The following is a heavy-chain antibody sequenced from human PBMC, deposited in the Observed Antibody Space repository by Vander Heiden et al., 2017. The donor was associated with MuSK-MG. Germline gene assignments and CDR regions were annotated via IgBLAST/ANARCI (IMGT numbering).Heavy chain of an antibody. CDR3: ARDVGWELLGNDAFDI. V-gene: IGHV7-4-1*02. CDR2: INTNTGNP. J-gene: IGHJ3*02. Sequence: QVQLVQSGSELKKPGAPVKVCCKAPGYTLTSYAMNWVRQAPGQVLEWMGWINTNTGNPTYAQCFTGRFVFSLDTSVSTAYLQISSLKAEDTAVYYCARDVGWELLGNDAFDIWGQGTMVTVSS. D-gene: IGHD1-26*01. CDR1: GYTLTSYA.